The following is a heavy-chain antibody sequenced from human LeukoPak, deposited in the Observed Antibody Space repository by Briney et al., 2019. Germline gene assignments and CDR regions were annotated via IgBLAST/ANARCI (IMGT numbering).Heavy chain of an antibody. V-gene: IGHV4-30-4*08. Sequence: PSETLSLTCTVSGGSISSGDYYWSWIRQPPGKGLEWIGYIYYSGSTYYTPSLKSRVTISVDTSKNQFSLKLSSVTAADTAVYYCSGGSWGGFDYWGQGTLVTVSS. CDR3: SGGSWGGFDY. D-gene: IGHD2-15*01. CDR1: GGSISSGDYY. CDR2: IYYSGST. J-gene: IGHJ4*02.